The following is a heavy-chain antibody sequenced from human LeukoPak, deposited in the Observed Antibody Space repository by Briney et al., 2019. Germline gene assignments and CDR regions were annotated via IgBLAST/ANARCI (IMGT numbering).Heavy chain of an antibody. CDR1: GFTFSSYA. D-gene: IGHD5-18*01. CDR3: AKDHADTAKAISYFDY. Sequence: GGSLRLSCAASGFTFSSYAMSWVRQAPGKGLEWVSAISGSGGSTYYADSMKGRFTISRDNSKNTLYLQMNSLRAEDTAVYYCAKDHADTAKAISYFDYWGQGTLVTVSS. V-gene: IGHV3-23*01. CDR2: ISGSGGST. J-gene: IGHJ4*02.